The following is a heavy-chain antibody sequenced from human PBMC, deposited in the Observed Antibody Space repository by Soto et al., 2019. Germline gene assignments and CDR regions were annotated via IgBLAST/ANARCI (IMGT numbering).Heavy chain of an antibody. V-gene: IGHV3-48*02. Sequence: EVQLVESGGGLVQPGGSLRLSCAASGFTLSLYTMNWVRQAPGKGLEWVSYIGSDGSTIYYADSVKGRFTITRDSAKKSLFLQMNSLRDEDTAVYYCAITTLGTWTGYDHWGQGALVSVSS. CDR3: AITTLGTWTGYDH. CDR2: IGSDGSTI. D-gene: IGHD1-1*01. CDR1: GFTLSLYT. J-gene: IGHJ4*02.